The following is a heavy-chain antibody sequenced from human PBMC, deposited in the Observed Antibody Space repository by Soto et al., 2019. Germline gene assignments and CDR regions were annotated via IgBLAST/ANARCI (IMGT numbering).Heavy chain of an antibody. CDR1: GGSFSGYY. D-gene: IGHD3-3*01. CDR3: ACFWSGYQTWFDP. J-gene: IGHJ5*02. V-gene: IGHV4-34*01. Sequence: SETLSLTCAVYGGSFSGYYWSWIRQPPGKGLEWIGEINHSGSTNYNPSLKSRVTISVDTSKNQFSLKLSSVTAADTAVYYCACFWSGYQTWFDPWGQGTLVTVSS. CDR2: INHSGST.